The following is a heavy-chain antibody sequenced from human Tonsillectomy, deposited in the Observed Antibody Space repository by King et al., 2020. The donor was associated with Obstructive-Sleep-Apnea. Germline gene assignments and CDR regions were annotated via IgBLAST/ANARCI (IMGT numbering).Heavy chain of an antibody. CDR3: AKSLVLRYYDPCGSLDY. CDR1: GFTFRTHG. D-gene: IGHD3-9*01. CDR2: ISPDGTKT. Sequence: VQLVESGGGVVQPGRSLTLSCAASGFTFRTHGMHWVRQTPGKGLAWVGSISPDGTKTSYGDPGKGRFTISSDNSKNTVSLQMNSLRGEDSAVYYCAKSLVLRYYDPCGSLDYWGQGTLVTVSS. J-gene: IGHJ4*02. V-gene: IGHV3-30*18.